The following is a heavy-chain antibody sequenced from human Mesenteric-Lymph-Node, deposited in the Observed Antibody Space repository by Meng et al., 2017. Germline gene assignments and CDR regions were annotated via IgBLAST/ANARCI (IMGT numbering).Heavy chain of an antibody. Sequence: GESLKISCAASGFTFSSYWMSWVRQAPGKGLEWVANVKQDESEKYYVDSVKGRFTISRDNAKNSVFLQMDSLRAEDTAVYYCARSYSSGWYMYHDYWGQGPLVTVSS. CDR3: ARSYSSGWYMYHDY. J-gene: IGHJ4*02. D-gene: IGHD6-19*01. CDR2: VKQDESEK. CDR1: GFTFSSYW. V-gene: IGHV3-7*03.